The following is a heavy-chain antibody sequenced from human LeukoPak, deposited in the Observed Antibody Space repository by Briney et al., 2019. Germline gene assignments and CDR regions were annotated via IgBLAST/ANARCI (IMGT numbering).Heavy chain of an antibody. Sequence: GGSLRLSCAASGFTFTSYAMSWVRQAPGKGLVWVSRINSDGRSTNYADSVKGRFTISRDNAKNTLYLQMNSLRAEDTAVYYCARSAYPGNSVIEDWGRGTLVTVSS. CDR1: GFTFTSYA. CDR2: INSDGRST. CDR3: ARSAYPGNSVIED. D-gene: IGHD4-23*01. V-gene: IGHV3-74*01. J-gene: IGHJ4*02.